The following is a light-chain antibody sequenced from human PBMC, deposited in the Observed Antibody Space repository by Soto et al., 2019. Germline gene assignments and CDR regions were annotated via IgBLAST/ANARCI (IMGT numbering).Light chain of an antibody. Sequence: QSVLTQPPSVSGAPGQRVTISCTGSSSNIGTPYDVHWYQQLPGTAPKLLIYGNSNRPSGVPDRFSGSKSGTSASLAITGLQAEDEADYYCQSYDSSLSGYVIFGGGTKLPVL. CDR1: SSNIGTPYD. V-gene: IGLV1-40*01. CDR2: GNS. CDR3: QSYDSSLSGYVI. J-gene: IGLJ2*01.